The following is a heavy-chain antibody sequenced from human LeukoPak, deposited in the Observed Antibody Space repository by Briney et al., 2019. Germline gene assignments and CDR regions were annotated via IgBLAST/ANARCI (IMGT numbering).Heavy chain of an antibody. CDR2: ISVYNGNT. CDR3: ARDHSSSCQLFDY. Sequence: PLASVTVSCKASGYTFTNFGISWVRQAPGQGLEWMGWISVYNGNTNFAQKLQGRVTMTTDTSTTTAYMELRNLRSDDTAVYYCARDHSSSCQLFDYWGQGTLVTVSS. D-gene: IGHD6-13*01. V-gene: IGHV1-18*01. J-gene: IGHJ4*02. CDR1: GYTFTNFG.